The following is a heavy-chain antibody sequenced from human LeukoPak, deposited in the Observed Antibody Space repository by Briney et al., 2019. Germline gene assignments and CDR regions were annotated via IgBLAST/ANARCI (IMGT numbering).Heavy chain of an antibody. CDR1: GFTFNSYA. D-gene: IGHD5-12*01. CDR3: ARDDTGYGLFDS. CDR2: ISYDGSNK. Sequence: GGSLRLSCAASGFTFNSYAMHWVRQAPGKGLEWVTLISYDGSNKYYADSVKGRFTISRDNSKNTLYLQTNSLRPEDTAVYYCARDDTGYGLFDSWGQGTLVTVSS. V-gene: IGHV3-30-3*01. J-gene: IGHJ5*01.